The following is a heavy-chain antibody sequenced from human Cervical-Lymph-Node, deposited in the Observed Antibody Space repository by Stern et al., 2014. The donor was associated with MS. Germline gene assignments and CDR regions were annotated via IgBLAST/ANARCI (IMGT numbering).Heavy chain of an antibody. D-gene: IGHD1-1*01. J-gene: IGHJ6*02. Sequence: QVQLVQSGPELKKPGATVRVSCEASGYLFSGHLIHLVRQAPGQGLEWMGRINPESGATKQTKSFQGRITMTRDTSISTVYMELQWLMFNDTAVYFCARDAGHYPSGNSGEEMENYQYYGLDVWGQGTAVVVSS. CDR2: INPESGAT. V-gene: IGHV1-2*06. CDR1: GYLFSGHL. CDR3: ARDAGHYPSGNSGEEMENYQYYGLDV.